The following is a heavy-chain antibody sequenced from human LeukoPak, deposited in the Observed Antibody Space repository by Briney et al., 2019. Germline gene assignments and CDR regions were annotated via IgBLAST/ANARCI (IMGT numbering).Heavy chain of an antibody. Sequence: SETLSLTCTVSGGSISSYYWSWIRQPAGKGLEWIGRIYTSGSTNYNPSLKSRVTMSVDTSKNQFSLKLSSVTAADTAVYYCARDSCSSTSCYSYFDYWGQGTLVTVSS. V-gene: IGHV4-4*07. D-gene: IGHD2-2*01. CDR1: GGSISSYY. CDR2: IYTSGST. CDR3: ARDSCSSTSCYSYFDY. J-gene: IGHJ4*02.